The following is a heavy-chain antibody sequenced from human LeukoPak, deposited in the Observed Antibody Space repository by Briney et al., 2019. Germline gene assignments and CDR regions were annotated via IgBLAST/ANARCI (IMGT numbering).Heavy chain of an antibody. J-gene: IGHJ6*04. CDR3: ARDRSYYGSGSYPLNGMDV. CDR2: ISSSSSYI. D-gene: IGHD3-10*01. CDR1: GFTLSSYS. V-gene: IGHV3-21*01. Sequence: GGSLRLSCAASGFTLSSYSMNWVRQAPGKGLEWVSSISSSSSYIYYADSVKGRFTISRDNAKNSLYLQMNSLRAEDTAVYYCARDRSYYGSGSYPLNGMDVWGKGTTVTVSS.